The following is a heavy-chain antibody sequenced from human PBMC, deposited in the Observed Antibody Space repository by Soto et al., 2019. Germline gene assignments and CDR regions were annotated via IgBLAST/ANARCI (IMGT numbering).Heavy chain of an antibody. D-gene: IGHD3-22*01. J-gene: IGHJ4*02. V-gene: IGHV1-18*01. CDR3: ARSPGGYYDSSGYYHHEGGLDY. CDR2: ISAYNGNT. Sequence: ASVKVFCKASGYTFTSYGISWVRQAPGQGLEWMGWISAYNGNTNYAQKLQGRVTMTTDTSTSTAYMELRSLRSDDTAVYYCARSPGGYYDSSGYYHHEGGLDYWGQGTLVTVSS. CDR1: GYTFTSYG.